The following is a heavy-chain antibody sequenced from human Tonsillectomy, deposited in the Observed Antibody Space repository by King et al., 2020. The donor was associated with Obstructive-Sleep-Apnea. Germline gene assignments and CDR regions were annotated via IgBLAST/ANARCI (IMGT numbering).Heavy chain of an antibody. D-gene: IGHD1-20*01. V-gene: IGHV3-30*04. J-gene: IGHJ4*02. CDR3: ARPYNWNDQAPFDY. CDR2: ISYDGSNK. Sequence: QVQLVESGGGVVQPGRSLRLPCAASGFTFSSYAMHWVRQAPGKGLEWVAVISYDGSNKYYADSVKVRFTISRDNSKNTLYLQMNSLRAEDTAVYYCARPYNWNDQAPFDYWGQGTLVTVSS. CDR1: GFTFSSYA.